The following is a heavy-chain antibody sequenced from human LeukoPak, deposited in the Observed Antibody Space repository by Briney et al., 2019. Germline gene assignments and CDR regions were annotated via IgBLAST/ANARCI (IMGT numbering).Heavy chain of an antibody. Sequence: SGTLSLTCAVSGGSISSSNWWSWVRQPPGKGLEWIGEIYHSGSTNYNPSLKSRVTISVGKSKSQFSLKLSSVTAADTAVYYCARVGSSSWIFDYWGQGTLVTVSS. V-gene: IGHV4-4*02. CDR1: GGSISSSNW. CDR3: ARVGSSSWIFDY. CDR2: IYHSGST. J-gene: IGHJ4*02. D-gene: IGHD6-13*01.